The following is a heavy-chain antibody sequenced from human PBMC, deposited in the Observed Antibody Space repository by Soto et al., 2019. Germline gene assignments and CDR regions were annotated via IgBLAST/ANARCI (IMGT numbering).Heavy chain of an antibody. CDR2: ISAGGRSI. J-gene: IGHJ3*02. Sequence: EVQLVESGGGLVKPGGSLRVSCAASGFSFTSYTMNWVRQAPGKGLEWVASISAGGRSIYYADSLKGRSTVSRDNAKSTLYLQMISLRAEDTAVYYCLRSTPGNPFDIWGHATMVTVSS. V-gene: IGHV3-21*01. CDR3: LRSTPGNPFDI. D-gene: IGHD3-10*01. CDR1: GFSFTSYT.